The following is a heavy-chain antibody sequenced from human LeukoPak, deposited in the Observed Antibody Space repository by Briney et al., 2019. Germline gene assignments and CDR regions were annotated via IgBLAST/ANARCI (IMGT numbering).Heavy chain of an antibody. J-gene: IGHJ4*02. CDR3: AKDEGRDIVVVPAAMSPCFDY. Sequence: GGSLRLSCAASGFTFSSYAMSWVRQAPGKGLEWVSAISGSGGSTYYADSVKGRFTISRDNSKNTLYLQMNSLRAEDTAVYYCAKDEGRDIVVVPAAMSPCFDYWGQGTLVTVSS. CDR2: ISGSGGST. V-gene: IGHV3-23*01. D-gene: IGHD2-2*01. CDR1: GFTFSSYA.